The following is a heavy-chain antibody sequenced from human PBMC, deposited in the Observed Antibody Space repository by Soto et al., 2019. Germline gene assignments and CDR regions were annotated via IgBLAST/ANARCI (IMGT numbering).Heavy chain of an antibody. J-gene: IGHJ4*02. Sequence: SETLSLTCAVYGGSFSSYYWGWIRQPPGKGLEWIGSIYYSGSTYYNPSLKSRITISVDTSKNQFSLKLSSETAADTAVYYCARRRYSAFFDYWGQGTLATVSS. CDR3: ARRRYSAFFDY. D-gene: IGHD2-15*01. CDR2: IYYSGST. CDR1: GGSFSSYY. V-gene: IGHV4-39*01.